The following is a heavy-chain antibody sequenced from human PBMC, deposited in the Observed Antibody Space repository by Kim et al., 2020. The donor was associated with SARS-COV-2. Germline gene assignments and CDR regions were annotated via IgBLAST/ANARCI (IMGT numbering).Heavy chain of an antibody. J-gene: IGHJ4*02. CDR2: ISSSSSYI. D-gene: IGHD6-13*01. V-gene: IGHV3-21*04. CDR3: ARDGWQQLGDKYYFDY. CDR1: GFTFSSYS. Sequence: GGSLRLSCAASGFTFSSYSMNWVRQAPGKGLEWVSSISSSSSYIYYADSVKGRFTISRDNAKNSLYLQMNSLRAEDTAVYYCARDGWQQLGDKYYFDYWGQGTLVTVSS.